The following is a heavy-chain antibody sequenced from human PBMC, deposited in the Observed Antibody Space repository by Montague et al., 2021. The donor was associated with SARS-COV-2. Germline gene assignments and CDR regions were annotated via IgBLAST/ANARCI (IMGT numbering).Heavy chain of an antibody. V-gene: IGHV4-59*02. J-gene: IGHJ4*02. CDR3: ARTGDAYTRDSFDY. CDR1: SGSVSSDY. CDR2: IYSSGST. Sequence: SETLSLTCSVSSGSVSSDYWSWIRQPPGKGLEWIGYIYSSGSTSYNPSLKSRVTISIDTSKNQFSLRLSSVTAADTAVYYCARTGDAYTRDSFDYWGQGTLVTVSS. D-gene: IGHD5-24*01.